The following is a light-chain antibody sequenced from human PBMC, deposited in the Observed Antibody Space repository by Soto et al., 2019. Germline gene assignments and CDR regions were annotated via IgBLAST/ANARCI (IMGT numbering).Light chain of an antibody. V-gene: IGKV1-27*01. CDR3: QTYNGAPWT. CDR2: AAS. Sequence: DIQMTQSPSSLSASVGDRVTITCRASQGISTYLVWYQQKPGTVPKLLIFAASTLHSGVPSRFSGSGSGTDFTLTISSLQPEDVATYYCQTYNGAPWTFGQGTKVDIK. J-gene: IGKJ1*01. CDR1: QGISTY.